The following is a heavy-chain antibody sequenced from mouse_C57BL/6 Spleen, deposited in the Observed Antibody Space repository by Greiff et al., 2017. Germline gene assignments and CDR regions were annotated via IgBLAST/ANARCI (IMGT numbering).Heavy chain of an antibody. CDR3: ARVYYGDDEDFDY. D-gene: IGHD2-2*01. Sequence: EVHLVESGGGLVKPGGSLKLSCAASGFSFRDYGMHWVRQAPEKGLEWVAYISSGSSTIYYADTVKGRFTISRDNAKNTLFLQMTSLRSEDTAMYYCARVYYGDDEDFDYWGQGTTLTVSS. CDR1: GFSFRDYG. V-gene: IGHV5-17*01. J-gene: IGHJ2*01. CDR2: ISSGSSTI.